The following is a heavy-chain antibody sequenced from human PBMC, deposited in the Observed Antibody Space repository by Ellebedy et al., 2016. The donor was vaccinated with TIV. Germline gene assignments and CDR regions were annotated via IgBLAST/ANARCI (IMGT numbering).Heavy chain of an antibody. CDR3: ARGKEYYYGSGSYYEPPWYYGMDV. J-gene: IGHJ6*02. V-gene: IGHV1-8*01. CDR2: MNPNSGNT. CDR1: GYTFTSYD. Sequence: ASVKVSXXASGYTFTSYDINWVRQATGQGLEWMGWMNPNSGNTGYAQKFQGRVTMTRNTSISTAYMELSSLRSEDTAVYYCARGKEYYYGSGSYYEPPWYYGMDVWGQGTTVTVSS. D-gene: IGHD3-10*01.